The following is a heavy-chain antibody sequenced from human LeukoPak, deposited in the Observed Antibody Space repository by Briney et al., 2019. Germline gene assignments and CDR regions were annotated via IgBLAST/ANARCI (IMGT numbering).Heavy chain of an antibody. J-gene: IGHJ6*02. Sequence: PSETLSLTCAVYGGSFSGYYWSWIRQPPGKGLEWIGEINHSGSTNYSPSLKGRVTISVDTSKNQFSLKLSSVTAADTAVYYCARLVRRGYYYYYGMDVWGQGTTVTVSS. CDR2: INHSGST. CDR3: ARLVRRGYYYYYGMDV. V-gene: IGHV4-34*01. CDR1: GGSFSGYY. D-gene: IGHD3-10*01.